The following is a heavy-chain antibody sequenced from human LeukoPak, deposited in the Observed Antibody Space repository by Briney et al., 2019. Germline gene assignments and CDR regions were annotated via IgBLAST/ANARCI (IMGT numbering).Heavy chain of an antibody. J-gene: IGHJ4*02. CDR3: ARVYSYGYVNY. Sequence: PSETLSLTCTVSGGSISSTGYYWSWIRQPPGKGLEWIGEINHSGSTNYNPSLKSRVTISVDTSKNQFSLKLSSVTAADTAVYYCARVYSYGYVNYWGQGTLVTVSS. CDR2: INHSGST. V-gene: IGHV4-39*07. CDR1: GGSISSTGYY. D-gene: IGHD5-18*01.